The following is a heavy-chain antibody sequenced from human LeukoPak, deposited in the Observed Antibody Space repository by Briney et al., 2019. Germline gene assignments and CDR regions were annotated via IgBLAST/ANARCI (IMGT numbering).Heavy chain of an antibody. CDR3: ARPSLNTGSYFDY. D-gene: IGHD1-26*01. CDR1: GGSFSGYY. CDR2: INHSGST. Sequence: SETLSLTCAVYGGSFSGYYWSWIRQPPGKGLEWIGEINHSGSTNYNPSLKSRVTISVDTSKNQFSLKLSSVTAEDTAVYYCARPSLNTGSYFDYWGQGILVSVSS. J-gene: IGHJ4*02. V-gene: IGHV4-34*01.